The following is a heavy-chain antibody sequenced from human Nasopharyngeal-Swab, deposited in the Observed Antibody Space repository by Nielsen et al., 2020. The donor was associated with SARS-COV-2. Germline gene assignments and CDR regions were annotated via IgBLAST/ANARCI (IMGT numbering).Heavy chain of an antibody. CDR1: GFTFSSYG. V-gene: IGHV3-30*18. CDR3: AKDFGGSQPRGNFDY. D-gene: IGHD1-26*01. Sequence: GGSLRLSCAASGFTFSSYGMHWVRQAPGKGLEWVAVISYDGSNKYYADSVKGRFTISRDNSKNTLYLQMNSLRAEDTAVYYCAKDFGGSQPRGNFDYWGQGTLVTVS. CDR2: ISYDGSNK. J-gene: IGHJ4*02.